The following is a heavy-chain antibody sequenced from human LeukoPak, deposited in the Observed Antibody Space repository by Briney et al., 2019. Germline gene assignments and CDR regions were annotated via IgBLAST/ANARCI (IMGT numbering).Heavy chain of an antibody. V-gene: IGHV3-23*01. CDR1: GFTFSSYA. D-gene: IGHD6-13*01. CDR2: ISGGGGTI. J-gene: IGHJ4*02. CDR3: AIAPGIAAEVYFDY. Sequence: GGSLRLSCAASGFTFSSYAMSWVRQAPGKGLEWVSAISGGGGTIYYADSVKGRFTISRDNSKNTLYLQMNSLRAEDTAVYYCAIAPGIAAEVYFDYWGQGTLVTVSS.